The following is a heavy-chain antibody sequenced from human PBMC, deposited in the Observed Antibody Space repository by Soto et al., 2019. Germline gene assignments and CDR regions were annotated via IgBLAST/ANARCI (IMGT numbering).Heavy chain of an antibody. CDR2: IYYSGTT. J-gene: IGHJ4*02. V-gene: IGHV4-39*07. CDR1: GDSITSNSYF. CDR3: ARTSRFDC. Sequence: PSETLSLSCTVSGDSITSNSYFGAWIRQPPGKGLEWIGSIYYSGTTNYNPSLKSRVTMSVDTSKNQFSLKLSSVTAADTAVYYCARTSRFDCWGQGTLVTVSS. D-gene: IGHD6-6*01.